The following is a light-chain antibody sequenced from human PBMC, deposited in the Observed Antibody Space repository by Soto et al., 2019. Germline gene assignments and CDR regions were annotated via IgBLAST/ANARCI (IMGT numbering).Light chain of an antibody. J-gene: IGKJ1*01. CDR2: DAS. V-gene: IGKV3-20*01. Sequence: EIVLTQSPGTLSLSPGKRATLSCRASQSVSSTYLAWYQQKPGQAPRLLIFDASGRATGIPDRFSGSGSGTDFXXXXSRXXPEDFAVYYCQQYGISPPWTFGQGTKVEIK. CDR1: QSVSSTY. CDR3: QQYGISPPWT.